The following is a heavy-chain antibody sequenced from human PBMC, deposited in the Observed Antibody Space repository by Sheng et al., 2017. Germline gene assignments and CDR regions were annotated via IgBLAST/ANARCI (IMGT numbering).Heavy chain of an antibody. Sequence: EVQLVESGGGLVQPGGSLRLSCAASGFTFSSYWMHWVRQAPGKGLVWVSRIKSDGSSTSYADSVKGRFTISRDNAKNTLYLQMNSLRAEDTAVYYSARVAEVGAISWFDPWGQGTLVT. V-gene: IGHV3-74*01. J-gene: IGHJ5*02. D-gene: IGHD1-26*01. CDR2: IKSDGSST. CDR3: ARVAEVGAISWFDP. CDR1: GFTFSSYW.